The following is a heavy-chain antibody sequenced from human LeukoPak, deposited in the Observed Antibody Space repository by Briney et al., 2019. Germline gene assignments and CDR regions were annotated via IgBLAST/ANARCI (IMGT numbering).Heavy chain of an antibody. J-gene: IGHJ4*02. D-gene: IGHD6-19*01. Sequence: GGSLRLSCAGSGFIFSTYWMSWVRLAPGKGLEWVANINQDGSEKFYVDSVKGRFTISRDNAKNSLYVQMISLRAEDTAVYYCAKKRLEYSSGWLFDYWGQGTLVTVSS. CDR1: GFIFSTYW. CDR2: INQDGSEK. CDR3: AKKRLEYSSGWLFDY. V-gene: IGHV3-7*05.